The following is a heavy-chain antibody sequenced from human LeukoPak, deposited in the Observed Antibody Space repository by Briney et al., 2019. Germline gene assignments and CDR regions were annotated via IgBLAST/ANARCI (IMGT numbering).Heavy chain of an antibody. D-gene: IGHD6-13*01. CDR2: ISSSSSYI. CDR3: ARVSAAAGDY. J-gene: IGHJ4*02. CDR1: GFTFSSYS. V-gene: IGHV3-21*01. Sequence: GGSLRLSCAASGFTFSSYSMNWVRQAPRKGLEWVSSISSSSSYIYYADSVKGRFTISRDNAKNSLYLQMNSLRAEDTAVYYCARVSAAAGDYWGQGTLVTVSS.